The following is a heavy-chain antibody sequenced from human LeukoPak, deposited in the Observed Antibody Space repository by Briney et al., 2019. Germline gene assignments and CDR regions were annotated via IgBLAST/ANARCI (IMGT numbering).Heavy chain of an antibody. CDR1: GGSITSGRYS. Sequence: SETLSLTCSVSGGSITSGRYSWTWIRQPAGKGLERIGRLYTNDNTNYDPSLESRVSISVDTSKSQFYLQLTSVTAADTAVYFCARGVVTDDYYMDVWGKGITVIVSS. V-gene: IGHV4-61*02. CDR3: ARGVVTDDYYMDV. J-gene: IGHJ6*03. D-gene: IGHD2-21*02. CDR2: LYTNDNT.